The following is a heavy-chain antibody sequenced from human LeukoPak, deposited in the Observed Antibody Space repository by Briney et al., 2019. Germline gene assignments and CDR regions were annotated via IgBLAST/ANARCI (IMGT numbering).Heavy chain of an antibody. CDR3: AKDRSSGWYSWFDP. CDR1: GYTFIDDY. D-gene: IGHD6-19*01. Sequence: ASVKVSCKASGYTFIDDYIYWLRQAPGQGLEWMGWINPNSGGTKYAQKFQGRVTMTRDTSISTAYMGLSKVRSDDTAVYYCAKDRSSGWYSWFDPWGQGTLVTVSS. J-gene: IGHJ5*02. V-gene: IGHV1-2*02. CDR2: INPNSGGT.